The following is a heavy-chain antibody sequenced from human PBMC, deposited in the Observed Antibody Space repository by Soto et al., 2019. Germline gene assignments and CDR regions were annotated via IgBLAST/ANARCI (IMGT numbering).Heavy chain of an antibody. CDR1: GFTFSYG. D-gene: IGHD2-15*01. Sequence: VQLLESGGGLIQPGGSLRLSCAASGFTFSYGIHWLRQAPGKGLEWVAYISYDSSNKFYGDSVKGRITISRDNSKNTQFLQMNSLRAQDTAVYYCAKLVIRYCSGNTCDEYWGQGTLVAVSS. CDR3: AKLVIRYCSGNTCDEY. CDR2: ISYDSSNK. J-gene: IGHJ4*02. V-gene: IGHV3-30*18.